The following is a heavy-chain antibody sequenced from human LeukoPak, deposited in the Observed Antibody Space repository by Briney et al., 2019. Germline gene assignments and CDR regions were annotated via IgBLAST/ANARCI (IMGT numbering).Heavy chain of an antibody. CDR3: ARALTLYYYDSSGSTFDP. CDR1: GYTFTSYG. Sequence: ASVKVFCKASGYTFTSYGISWVRQAPGQGLEWMGWISAYNGNTNYAQKLQGRVTMTTDTSTSTAYMELRSLRSDDTAVYYCARALTLYYYDSSGSTFDPWGQGTLVTVSS. V-gene: IGHV1-18*01. D-gene: IGHD3-22*01. J-gene: IGHJ5*02. CDR2: ISAYNGNT.